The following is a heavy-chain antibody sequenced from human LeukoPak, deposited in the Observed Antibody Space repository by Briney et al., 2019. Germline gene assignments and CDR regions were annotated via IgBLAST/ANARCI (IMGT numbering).Heavy chain of an antibody. Sequence: GASVKVSCKASGGTFSKFAVSWVRQAPGQGLEWMGIINPSGGSTSYAQKFQGRVTMTRDMSTSTVYMELSSLRSEDTAVYYCARQTPTYGDYVCDYWGQGTLVTVSS. CDR3: ARQTPTYGDYVCDY. CDR1: GGTFSKFA. D-gene: IGHD4-17*01. CDR2: INPSGGST. V-gene: IGHV1-46*01. J-gene: IGHJ4*02.